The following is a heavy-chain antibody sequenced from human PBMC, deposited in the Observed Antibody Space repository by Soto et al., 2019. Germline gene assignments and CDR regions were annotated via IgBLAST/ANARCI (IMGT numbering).Heavy chain of an antibody. V-gene: IGHV4-59*01. CDR1: GGSISSYY. Sequence: KPSETLSLTCTVSGGSISSYYWSWIRQPPGKGLEWIGYISYSGSTNYNPSLKSRVTISVDTSKNQFSLKLSSVTAADTAVYYCARLRPDNWNSEGGIDYWGQGTLVTVSS. CDR2: ISYSGST. D-gene: IGHD1-7*01. CDR3: ARLRPDNWNSEGGIDY. J-gene: IGHJ4*02.